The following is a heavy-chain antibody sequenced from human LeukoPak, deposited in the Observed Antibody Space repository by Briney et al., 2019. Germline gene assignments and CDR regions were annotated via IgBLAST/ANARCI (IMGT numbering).Heavy chain of an antibody. CDR2: ISSSSSYI. V-gene: IGHV3-21*01. J-gene: IGHJ4*02. CDR3: AKNGGVVVVKGALTYFDY. CDR1: GFTFSSYS. D-gene: IGHD3-22*01. Sequence: GGSLRLSCAASGFTFSSYSMNWVRQAPGKGLEWVSSISSSSSYIYYADSVKGRFTISRDNSKNTLYLQMNSLRAEDTAVYYCAKNGGVVVVKGALTYFDYWGQGTLVTVSS.